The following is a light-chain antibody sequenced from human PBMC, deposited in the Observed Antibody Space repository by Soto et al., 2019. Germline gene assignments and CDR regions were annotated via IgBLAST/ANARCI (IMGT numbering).Light chain of an antibody. Sequence: EIVLTQSQATLSLSPCERATLYCRASQSVSGYLAWYQQKPGQAPRLLIYDASSRATGIPARFSGTGSGTDFTLTIGSLEPEDFAVYYCQQRSNWPLTFGQGTRLEI. CDR3: QQRSNWPLT. CDR1: QSVSGY. CDR2: DAS. J-gene: IGKJ5*01. V-gene: IGKV3-11*01.